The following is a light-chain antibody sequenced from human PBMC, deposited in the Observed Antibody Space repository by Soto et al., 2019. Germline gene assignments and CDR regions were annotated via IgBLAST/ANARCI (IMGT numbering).Light chain of an antibody. CDR1: HSVSSY. Sequence: EIVLTQSPATLSLSPGDRATLSCRASHSVSSYLAWYQQRPGQAPRLLIYDVSNSATGIPARFSGSGSGTDFNLATISLEPEDVAVYYGQQRNSRYTFGPGTKLEIK. CDR2: DVS. V-gene: IGKV3-11*01. CDR3: QQRNSRYT. J-gene: IGKJ2*01.